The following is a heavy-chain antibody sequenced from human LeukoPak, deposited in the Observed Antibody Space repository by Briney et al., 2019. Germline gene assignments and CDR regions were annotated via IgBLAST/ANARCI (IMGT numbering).Heavy chain of an antibody. CDR3: ARDLATAGTFPDY. Sequence: SETLSLTCTVSGGSISSYYWSWIRQPPGKGLEWIGYIYYSGSTNYNPSLKSRVTISVDTSKNQFSLEVSSVTAADTAVYYCARDLATAGTFPDYWGQGTLVTVSS. V-gene: IGHV4-59*12. D-gene: IGHD6-13*01. CDR1: GGSISSYY. J-gene: IGHJ4*02. CDR2: IYYSGST.